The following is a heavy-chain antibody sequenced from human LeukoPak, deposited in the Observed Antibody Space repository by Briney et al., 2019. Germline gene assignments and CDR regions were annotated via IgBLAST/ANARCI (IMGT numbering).Heavy chain of an antibody. V-gene: IGHV1-46*01. CDR1: GYTFTSYY. CDR3: ARGTRLSAPFDY. D-gene: IGHD6-25*01. Sequence: ASVKVSCKASGYTFTSYYMHWVRQAPGQGLEWMGIINPNGGSTSYARKFQGRVTMTRDMSTSTVYMELSSLRSEDTAVYYCARGTRLSAPFDYWGQGTLVTVSS. CDR2: INPNGGST. J-gene: IGHJ4*02.